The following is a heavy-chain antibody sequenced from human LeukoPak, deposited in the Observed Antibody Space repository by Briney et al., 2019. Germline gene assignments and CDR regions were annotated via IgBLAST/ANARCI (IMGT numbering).Heavy chain of an antibody. CDR2: IYYSGSA. CDR3: ARHGCSSTSCPLDY. J-gene: IGHJ4*02. V-gene: IGHV4-39*01. D-gene: IGHD2-2*01. CDR1: GGSISSSSYY. Sequence: PSETLSLTCTVSGGSISSSSYYWGWIRQPPGKGLEWIGSIYYSGSAYYNPSLKSRVTISVDTSKNQFSLKLSSVTAADTAVYYCARHGCSSTSCPLDYSRQGTLVTVSS.